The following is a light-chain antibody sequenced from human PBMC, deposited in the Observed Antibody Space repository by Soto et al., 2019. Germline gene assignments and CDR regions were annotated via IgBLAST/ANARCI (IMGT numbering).Light chain of an antibody. CDR3: QQYNTSPRT. CDR1: QSVGSNL. Sequence: DIVLTPSPGTLSLSPGERTTLSCRASQSVGSNLLAWYQQKRGQAPRLLLYGASNRATGIPDSFSGSGSGTDLTLTSSRLEPEDFAVYYWQQYNTSPRTCRQGTKVEIK. V-gene: IGKV3-20*01. CDR2: GAS. J-gene: IGKJ1*01.